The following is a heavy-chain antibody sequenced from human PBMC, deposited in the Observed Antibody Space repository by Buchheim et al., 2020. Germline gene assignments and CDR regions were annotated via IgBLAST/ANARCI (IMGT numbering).Heavy chain of an antibody. J-gene: IGHJ4*02. CDR2: IYYSGST. CDR1: GGSISSYY. Sequence: QVQLQESGPGLVKPSETLSLTCTVSGGSISSYYWSWIRQPPGKGLEWIGYIYYSGSTNYNPSLKSRVTISVDTSKNQFSLKLSSVTAADTAVYYCARVSSGYWGKFDYWGQGTL. D-gene: IGHD3-22*01. V-gene: IGHV4-59*01. CDR3: ARVSSGYWGKFDY.